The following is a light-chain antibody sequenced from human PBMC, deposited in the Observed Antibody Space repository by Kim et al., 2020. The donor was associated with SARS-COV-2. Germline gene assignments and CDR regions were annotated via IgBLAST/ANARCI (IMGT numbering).Light chain of an antibody. Sequence: SSELTQDPAVSVALGQTVRITCQGDSLRRYYASWYQQKPGQAPVLVIYGKNNRPSGIPDRFSGSSSGNTASLTITGAQAEDEADFYCNSRDTSGDRVVFG. CDR2: GKN. V-gene: IGLV3-19*01. CDR3: NSRDTSGDRVV. CDR1: SLRRYY. J-gene: IGLJ2*01.